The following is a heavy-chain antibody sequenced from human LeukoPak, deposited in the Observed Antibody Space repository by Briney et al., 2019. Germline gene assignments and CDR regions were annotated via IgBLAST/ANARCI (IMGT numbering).Heavy chain of an antibody. D-gene: IGHD6-13*01. CDR3: ARSITSSWYGDFQH. CDR1: GGSMSGYF. J-gene: IGHJ1*01. Sequence: SETLSLTCTVSGGSMSGYFWSWIRQPPGKGLEWIGYIYYSGSTNYNPSLKSRVTISVDTSKNQFSLKLSSVTAADSAVYYCARSITSSWYGDFQHWGQGTLVTVSS. V-gene: IGHV4-59*01. CDR2: IYYSGST.